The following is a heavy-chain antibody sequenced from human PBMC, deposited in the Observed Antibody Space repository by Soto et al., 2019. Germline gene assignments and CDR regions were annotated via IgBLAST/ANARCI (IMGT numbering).Heavy chain of an antibody. CDR1: GFTFSSFW. CDR3: ARVPPGGYSGYDSAFDI. CDR2: IKQDGSEK. Sequence: GGSLRLSCVASGFTFSSFWMTWVRQAPGKGLEWVANIKQDGSEKYYVDSVKGRFTISRDNAKNSLHLQMNSLRAEDTAVYYCARVPPGGYSGYDSAFDIWGQGTMVTVSS. J-gene: IGHJ3*02. D-gene: IGHD5-12*01. V-gene: IGHV3-7*01.